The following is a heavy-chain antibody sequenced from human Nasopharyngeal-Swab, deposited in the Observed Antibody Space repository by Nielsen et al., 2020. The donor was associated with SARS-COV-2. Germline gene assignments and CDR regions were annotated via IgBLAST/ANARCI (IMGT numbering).Heavy chain of an antibody. V-gene: IGHV4-30-4*01. Sequence: SETLSLTCTVSGGSISSGDYYWSWIRQPPGKGLEWIGYIYYSGSTYYNPSLKSRVTISVDTSKNQFSLKLSSVTAADTAVYYCASSVVVVAAERSGFDYWGQGTLVTVSS. CDR1: GGSISSGDYY. J-gene: IGHJ4*02. D-gene: IGHD2-15*01. CDR3: ASSVVVVAAERSGFDY. CDR2: IYYSGST.